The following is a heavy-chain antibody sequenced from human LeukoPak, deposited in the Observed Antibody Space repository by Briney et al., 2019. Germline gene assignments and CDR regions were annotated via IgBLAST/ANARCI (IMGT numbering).Heavy chain of an antibody. V-gene: IGHV1-2*02. CDR2: INPNSGGT. J-gene: IGHJ4*02. Sequence: ASVKVSCKASGYTFTCYYMHWVRQAPGQGLEWMGWINPNSGGTNYAQKFQGRVTMTRDTSISTAYMELSRLRSADTAVYYCASSVGVRGVTPFDYWGQGTLVTVSS. CDR3: ASSVGVRGVTPFDY. CDR1: GYTFTCYY. D-gene: IGHD3-10*01.